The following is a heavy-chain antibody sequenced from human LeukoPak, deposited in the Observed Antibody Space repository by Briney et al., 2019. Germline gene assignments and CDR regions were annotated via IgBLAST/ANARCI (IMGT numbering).Heavy chain of an antibody. V-gene: IGHV4-61*02. J-gene: IGHJ3*02. D-gene: IGHD6-13*01. Sequence: TSETLSLTCTVSGGSISSGSYYWSWIRQPAGKGLEGIERIYTSGRTNYNPSLKSRVTISVDTSKNPFSLKLSSVTAADTAVYYCASSSWHRSLWVFDAFDIWGQGTMVTVSS. CDR2: IYTSGRT. CDR3: ASSSWHRSLWVFDAFDI. CDR1: GGSISSGSYY.